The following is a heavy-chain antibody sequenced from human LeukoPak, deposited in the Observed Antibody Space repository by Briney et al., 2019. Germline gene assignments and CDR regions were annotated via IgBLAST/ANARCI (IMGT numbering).Heavy chain of an antibody. D-gene: IGHD4-17*01. Sequence: GASVKVSCKASGYTFTGYYMHWVRQAPGQGLEWMGWINPNSGGTNYAQKFQGRVTMTRDTSISTAYMELSRLRSDDTAVYYCARDLENDYGDYGRDCYDYWGQGTLVTVSS. J-gene: IGHJ4*02. CDR1: GYTFTGYY. V-gene: IGHV1-2*02. CDR3: ARDLENDYGDYGRDCYDY. CDR2: INPNSGGT.